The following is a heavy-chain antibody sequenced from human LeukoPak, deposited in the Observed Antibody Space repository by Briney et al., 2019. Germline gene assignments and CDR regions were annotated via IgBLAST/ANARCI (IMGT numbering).Heavy chain of an antibody. Sequence: GGSLRLSCTASGFTFGDYAMSWFRQAPGKGLEWVGFIRSNTYGGTTEYAASVKGRFTISRDDSKSIAYLQMNGLKTEDTAVYYCARDYYDSSAYYGFSQQWGQGTPVTVSS. CDR1: GFTFGDYA. J-gene: IGHJ1*01. CDR2: IRSNTYGGTT. V-gene: IGHV3-49*03. CDR3: ARDYYDSSAYYGFSQQ. D-gene: IGHD3-22*01.